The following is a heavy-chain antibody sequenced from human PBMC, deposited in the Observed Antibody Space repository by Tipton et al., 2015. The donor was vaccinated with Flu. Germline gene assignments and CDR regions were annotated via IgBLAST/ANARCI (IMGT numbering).Heavy chain of an antibody. CDR2: LYTGGGT. V-gene: IGHV3-66*01. Sequence: SLRLSCAVSGFTVNSYYMSWVRQAPGKGLEWVSVLYTGGGTTYADSVKGRFTISRDDSKNTLYLQMKSLRAGDTAVYYCARGPLPDSNWYNGMDVWGQGTSVTVFS. D-gene: IGHD1/OR15-1a*01. J-gene: IGHJ6*02. CDR1: GFTVNSYY. CDR3: ARGPLPDSNWYNGMDV.